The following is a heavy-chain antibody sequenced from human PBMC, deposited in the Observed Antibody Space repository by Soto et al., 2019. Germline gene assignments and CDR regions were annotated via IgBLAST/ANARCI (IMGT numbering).Heavy chain of an antibody. V-gene: IGHV3-11*01. CDR1: GFTFSDYY. D-gene: IGHD3-3*02. J-gene: IGHJ6*02. CDR3: AGYPVAESLCGVTYYCDYYGVDV. Sequence: GGSLRLSCAASGFTFSDYYMSCIRQATGKGLEWVSYISSSGSTIYYAASVKGRFTISRENAENTLYLQMNSLRAEDAAVYYCAGYPVAESLCGVTYYCDYYGVDVWGQGTTVTVSS. CDR2: ISSSGSTI.